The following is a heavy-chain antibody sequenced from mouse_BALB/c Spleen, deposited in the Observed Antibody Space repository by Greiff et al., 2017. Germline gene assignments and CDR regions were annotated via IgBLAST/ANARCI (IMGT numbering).Heavy chain of an antibody. Sequence: EVQLQQSGPELVKPGASVKIPCKASGYTFTDYNMDWVKQSHGKSLEWIGDINPNNGGTIYNQKFKGKATLTVDKSSSTAYMELRSLTSEDTAVYYCARKWGNGYDVYFDYWGQGTTLTVSS. CDR3: ARKWGNGYDVYFDY. D-gene: IGHD2-2*01. CDR1: GYTFTDYN. J-gene: IGHJ2*01. V-gene: IGHV1-18*01. CDR2: INPNNGGT.